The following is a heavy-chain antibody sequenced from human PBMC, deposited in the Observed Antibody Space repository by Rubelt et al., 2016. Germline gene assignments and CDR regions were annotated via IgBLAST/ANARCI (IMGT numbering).Heavy chain of an antibody. J-gene: IGHJ6*02. D-gene: IGHD1-26*01. V-gene: IGHV4-34*01. CDR2: INHSGST. CDR3: ARGRMGFHYYYYGMDV. Sequence: QVQLQQWGAGLLKPSETLSLTCAVYGGSFSGYYWSWIRQPPGKGLEWIGEINHSGSTNYNPSLKSRVTISVDTAKNQFSLELRSVTAADTAVYYCARGRMGFHYYYYGMDVWGQGTTVTVSS. CDR1: GGSFSGYY.